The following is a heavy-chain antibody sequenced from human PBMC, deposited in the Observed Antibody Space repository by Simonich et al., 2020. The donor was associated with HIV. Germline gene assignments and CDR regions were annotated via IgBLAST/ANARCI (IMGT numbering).Heavy chain of an antibody. Sequence: QVQLQQWGAGLLKPSETLSLTCAVYGGSFSGYYWGWIRQPPGKGLEWIGESNHSERTNYNPSLKGRVTISVDTSKNQFSLKLSSVTAADTAVYYCARLTAGGLGEYFQHWGQGTLVTVSS. CDR2: SNHSERT. J-gene: IGHJ1*01. CDR3: ARLTAGGLGEYFQH. D-gene: IGHD6-13*01. CDR1: GGSFSGYY. V-gene: IGHV4-34*01.